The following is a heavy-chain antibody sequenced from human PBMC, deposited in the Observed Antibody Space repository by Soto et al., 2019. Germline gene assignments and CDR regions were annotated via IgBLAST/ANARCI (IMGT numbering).Heavy chain of an antibody. V-gene: IGHV4-59*08. Sequence: PSETLSLTCTVSGCSTGTYSWTWIRQPPGKGLEWIGYIYYRGNTDYNPSLKSRVTISLDTPKNQFSLKLSSVTAADTAVYYCARHPGYYGILTGYTTYYFDYWGQGILVT. D-gene: IGHD3-9*01. CDR1: GCSTGTYS. CDR3: ARHPGYYGILTGYTTYYFDY. CDR2: IYYRGNT. J-gene: IGHJ4*02.